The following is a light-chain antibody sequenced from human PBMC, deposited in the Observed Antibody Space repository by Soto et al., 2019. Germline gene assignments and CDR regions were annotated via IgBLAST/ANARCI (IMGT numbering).Light chain of an antibody. CDR1: QSISSW. J-gene: IGKJ4*01. V-gene: IGKV1-5*01. Sequence: DIQMTESPSSLSASVGVRFSITCRASQSISSWLAWYQQKPGKAPKLLIFDTFSLESGVPSRFSGSRSGTEFTLTISSLQPDDYATYFCQQYNSYSPLTFGGGTKVDI. CDR3: QQYNSYSPLT. CDR2: DTF.